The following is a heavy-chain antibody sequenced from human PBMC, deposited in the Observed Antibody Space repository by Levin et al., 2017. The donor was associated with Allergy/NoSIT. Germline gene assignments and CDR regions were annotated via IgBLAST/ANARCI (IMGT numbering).Heavy chain of an antibody. CDR1: GIGFSSNT. V-gene: IGHV3-7*03. D-gene: IGHD1-1*01. CDR2: IREDEVEK. CDR3: ARGGWNRFDY. Sequence: GESLKISCAASGIGFSSNTMSWVRQAPGKGLEWVASIREDEVEKYYVDSVKGRFTISRDNAKSSLILQMDSLTAEDTAVYYCARGGWNRFDYWGQGTLVTVSS. J-gene: IGHJ4*02.